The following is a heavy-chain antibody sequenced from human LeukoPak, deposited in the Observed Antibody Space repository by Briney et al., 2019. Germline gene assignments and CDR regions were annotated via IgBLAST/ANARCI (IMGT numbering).Heavy chain of an antibody. Sequence: ASETLSLTCTVSGYSISSGYYWGWIRQPPGKGLGWIGSIYHSGNTYYNPSLKSRVTISVDTSKNQFSLKLSSVTAADTAVYYCARQGEDCSSTSCPYYFDYWGQGTLVTVSS. J-gene: IGHJ4*02. CDR3: ARQGEDCSSTSCPYYFDY. CDR1: GYSISSGYY. D-gene: IGHD2-2*01. CDR2: IYHSGNT. V-gene: IGHV4-38-2*02.